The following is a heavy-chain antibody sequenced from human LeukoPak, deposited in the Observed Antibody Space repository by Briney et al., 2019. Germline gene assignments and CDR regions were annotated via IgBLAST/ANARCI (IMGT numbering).Heavy chain of an antibody. Sequence: GESLKISCKGSGYSFTSYWISWVRQMPGKGLEWMGRIDPSDSYTNYSPSFQGHVTISADKSISTAYLQWSSLKASDTAMYYCARGPSYYGSGSTCYFDYWGQGTLVTVSS. V-gene: IGHV5-10-1*01. J-gene: IGHJ4*02. CDR3: ARGPSYYGSGSTCYFDY. CDR2: IDPSDSYT. D-gene: IGHD3-10*01. CDR1: GYSFTSYW.